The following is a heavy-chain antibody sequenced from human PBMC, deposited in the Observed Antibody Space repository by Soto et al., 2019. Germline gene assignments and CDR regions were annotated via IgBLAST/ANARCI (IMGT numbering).Heavy chain of an antibody. Sequence: GGSLRLSCAPSGFTFSSYDMHWVRQATGKGLAWVSAIGTAGDTYYPGSVKGRFTISRENAKNSLYLQMNSLRAGDTAVYYCARGRHLYDSSGYYFIPIHAFDIWGQGTMVTVSS. CDR1: GFTFSSYD. D-gene: IGHD3-22*01. J-gene: IGHJ3*02. CDR2: IGTAGDT. V-gene: IGHV3-13*01. CDR3: ARGRHLYDSSGYYFIPIHAFDI.